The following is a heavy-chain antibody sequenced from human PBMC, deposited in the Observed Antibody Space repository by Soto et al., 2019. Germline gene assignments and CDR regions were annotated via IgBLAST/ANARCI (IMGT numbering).Heavy chain of an antibody. CDR3: ARGLEMIVVVRGPYDAFDI. D-gene: IGHD3-22*01. CDR1: GGSFSGYY. J-gene: IGHJ3*02. CDR2: INHSGST. Sequence: QVQLQQWGAGLLKPSETLSLTCAVYGGSFSGYYWSWIRQPPGKGLEWIGEINHSGSTNYNPSLKSRVTISVDTSKNQFSLQLSSVTAADTAVYYCARGLEMIVVVRGPYDAFDIWGQGTMVTVSS. V-gene: IGHV4-34*01.